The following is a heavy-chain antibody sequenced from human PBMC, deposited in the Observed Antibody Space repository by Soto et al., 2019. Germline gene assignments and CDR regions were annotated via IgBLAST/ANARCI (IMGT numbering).Heavy chain of an antibody. CDR3: AKCRNDFFSGYADC. CDR2: INPNSGGT. Sequence: ASVKVSCKASGYTFTGYYMHWVRQAPGQGLEWMGWINPNSGGTNYAQKFQGWVTMTRDTSISTAYMELSRLRSDDTAVYYCAKCRNDFFSGYADCWGQGNRATVS. CDR1: GYTFTGYY. D-gene: IGHD5-12*01. J-gene: IGHJ4*02. V-gene: IGHV1-2*04.